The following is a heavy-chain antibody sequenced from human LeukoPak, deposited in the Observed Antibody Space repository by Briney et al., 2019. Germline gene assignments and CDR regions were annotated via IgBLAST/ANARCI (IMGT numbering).Heavy chain of an antibody. V-gene: IGHV5-51*01. CDR3: ARRGSSTSDAVDI. CDR2: IYPGESNT. CDR1: GYSFTNYW. D-gene: IGHD3-10*01. Sequence: GESLKLSSTPSGYSFTNYWIGWVRQMRGKGLEWMGIIYPGESNTRYSPSFQDQVLISADKSVSTAYLHCGSLQASDTAMYYCARRGSSTSDAVDIWGQGTMVTVS. J-gene: IGHJ3*02.